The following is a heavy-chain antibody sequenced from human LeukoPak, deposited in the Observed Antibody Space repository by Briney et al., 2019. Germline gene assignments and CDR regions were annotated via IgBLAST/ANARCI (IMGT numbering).Heavy chain of an antibody. V-gene: IGHV3-23*01. CDR2: ISGSGGST. CDR1: GFPFSSYA. Sequence: QPGGSLRLSCAASGFPFSSYAMSWVRQAPGKGLEWVSGISGSGGSTYHADSVKGRFTISRDNSKSTLYLQMNSLRAEDTAVYYCAKDGYSYVRGAFDIWGQGTMVTVSS. CDR3: AKDGYSYVRGAFDI. D-gene: IGHD5-18*01. J-gene: IGHJ3*02.